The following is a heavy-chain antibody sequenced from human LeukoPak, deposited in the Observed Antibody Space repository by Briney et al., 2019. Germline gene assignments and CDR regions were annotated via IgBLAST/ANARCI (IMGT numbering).Heavy chain of an antibody. Sequence: GESLKISCKGSGYSFTSYWIGWVRQMPGKGLEWMGIIYPGDSDTRYSPSFQGQVTISADKSISTAYLQWSSLKASDTAMYYCARLRTHSLAVAGPEYYFDYWGQGTLVTVSS. CDR1: GYSFTSYW. V-gene: IGHV5-51*01. CDR3: ARLRTHSLAVAGPEYYFDY. CDR2: IYPGDSDT. D-gene: IGHD6-19*01. J-gene: IGHJ4*02.